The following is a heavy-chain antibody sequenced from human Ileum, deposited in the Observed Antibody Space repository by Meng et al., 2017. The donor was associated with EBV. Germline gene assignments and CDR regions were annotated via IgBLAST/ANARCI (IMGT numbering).Heavy chain of an antibody. CDR1: GGYIISSTW. CDR3: ARVGQWLPIDY. CDR2: IYHSGST. J-gene: IGHJ4*02. Sequence: QVQLQESGPGLVKPSGTHSLPVAVSGGYIISSTWGSWVRQPPGKGLEWIGEIYHSGSTNYNPSLKSRVTMSVDKSKNQFSLNLSSVTAADTAVYYCARVGQWLPIDYWGQGTLVTVSS. D-gene: IGHD6-19*01. V-gene: IGHV4-4*02.